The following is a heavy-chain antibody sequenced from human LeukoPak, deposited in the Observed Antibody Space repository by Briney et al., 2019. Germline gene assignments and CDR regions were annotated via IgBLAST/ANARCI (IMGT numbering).Heavy chain of an antibody. V-gene: IGHV4-59*01. Sequence: SETLSLTCTVSGGSISSYYWSWIRQPPGKGLEWIGYIYYSGSTNYNPSLKSRVTISVDTSKNQFSLKLSSVTAADTAVYYCARDRGYQTRGYYYYGMDVWGKGTTVTVSS. CDR2: IYYSGST. CDR3: ARDRGYQTRGYYYYGMDV. D-gene: IGHD6-25*01. CDR1: GGSISSYY. J-gene: IGHJ6*04.